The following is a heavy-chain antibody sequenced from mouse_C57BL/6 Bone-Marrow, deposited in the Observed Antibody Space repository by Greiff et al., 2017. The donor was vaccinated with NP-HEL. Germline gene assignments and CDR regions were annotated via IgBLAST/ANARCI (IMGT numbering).Heavy chain of an antibody. V-gene: IGHV2-6*01. CDR3: ASQHGSGFAY. CDR2: IWGVGST. Sequence: VQGVESGPGLVAPSQSLSITCTVSGFSLTSYGVDWVRQSPGKGLEWLGVIWGVGSTNYNSALKSRLSISKDNSKSQVFLKMNSLQTDDTAMYYCASQHGSGFAYWGQGTLVTVSA. J-gene: IGHJ3*01. D-gene: IGHD1-1*01. CDR1: GFSLTSYG.